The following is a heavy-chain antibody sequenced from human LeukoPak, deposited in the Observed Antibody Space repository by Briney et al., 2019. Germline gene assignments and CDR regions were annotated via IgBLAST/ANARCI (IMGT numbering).Heavy chain of an antibody. CDR2: IRYDGSNK. CDR3: ATDYDDTFDY. J-gene: IGHJ4*02. V-gene: IGHV3-30*02. D-gene: IGHD3-9*01. Sequence: GGSLRLSCAASGFTFTNYAMNWVRQAPGKGLEWVAFIRYDGSNKYYADSVKGRFTISRDNSKNTLYLQMNSLRAEDTALYYCATDYDDTFDYWGQGTLVTVSS. CDR1: GFTFTNYA.